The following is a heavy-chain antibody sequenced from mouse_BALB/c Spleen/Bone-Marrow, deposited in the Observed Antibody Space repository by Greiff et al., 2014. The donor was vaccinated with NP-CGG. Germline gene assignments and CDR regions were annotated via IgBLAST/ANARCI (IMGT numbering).Heavy chain of an antibody. CDR2: IDPANGYT. D-gene: IGHD2-14*01. J-gene: IGHJ1*01. V-gene: IGHV14-3*02. Sequence: VQLQQSGAELVKPGASVKLSCTASGFNIKDTYMHWVKQRPEQGLEWIGRIDPANGYTKYDPKFQGKATITADTSSNTAYLQLSILTCRNTAVYYGARLGDRYGYWCIDDWGPGTSVTVSS. CDR1: GFNIKDTY. CDR3: ARLGDRYGYWCIDD.